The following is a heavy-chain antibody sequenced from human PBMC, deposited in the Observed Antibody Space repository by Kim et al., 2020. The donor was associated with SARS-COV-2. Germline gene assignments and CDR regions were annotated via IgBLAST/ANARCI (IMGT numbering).Heavy chain of an antibody. V-gene: IGHV3-23*01. J-gene: IGHJ4*02. CDR1: GFTFSSYA. CDR3: SKDYGVVPAAIDY. Sequence: GGSLRLSCAASGFTFSSYAMSWVRQAPGKGLEWVSAISGSSGSTYYADSVKGRFTISRDNSKNTLYLQMNSLRAEDTAVYYCSKDYGVVPAAIDYWGQGTLVTVSS. D-gene: IGHD2-2*01. CDR2: ISGSSGST.